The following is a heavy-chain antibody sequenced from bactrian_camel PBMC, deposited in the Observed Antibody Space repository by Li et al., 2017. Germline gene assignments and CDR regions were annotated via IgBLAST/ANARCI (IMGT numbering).Heavy chain of an antibody. Sequence: QVQLVESGGGLVQPGGSLGLSCAASGLTFSNYYTYWVRQAPGRGLEWVSSINSRGSSTYYADSVKGRFTISRDNAKNTVDLQLNSLKTEDMAMYYCAKTGDGGSWGEYDFWGQGTQVT. J-gene: IGHJ4*01. CDR3: AKTGDGGSWGEYDF. D-gene: IGHD6*01. CDR1: GLTFSNYY. CDR2: INSRGSST. V-gene: IGHV3-2*01.